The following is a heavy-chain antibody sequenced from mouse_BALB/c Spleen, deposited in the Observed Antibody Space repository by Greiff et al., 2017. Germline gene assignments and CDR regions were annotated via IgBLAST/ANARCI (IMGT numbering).Heavy chain of an antibody. V-gene: IGHV14-1*02. CDR3: ARGLGHAMDY. CDR2: IDPENGNT. CDR1: GFSIKDYY. Sequence: VQLQQSGAELVRPGALVKLSCKASGFSIKDYYMHWVKQRPEQGLEWIGWIDPENGNTIYDPKFQGKASITADTSSNTAYLQLSSLTSEDTAVYYCARGLGHAMDYWGQGTSVTVSS. D-gene: IGHD4-1*01. J-gene: IGHJ4*01.